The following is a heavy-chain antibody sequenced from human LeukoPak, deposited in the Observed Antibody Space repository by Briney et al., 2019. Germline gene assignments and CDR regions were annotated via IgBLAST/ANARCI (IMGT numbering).Heavy chain of an antibody. CDR1: GFTFSSYW. V-gene: IGHV3-15*01. CDR2: IKSKTAGGTT. CDR3: TTPPD. J-gene: IGHJ4*02. Sequence: GGSLRLSCAASGFTFSSYWMSWVRQAPGKGLEWVGRIKSKTAGGTTDYAAPVKGRFTISRDDSKNTLYLQMNSLEIEDTGVYYCTTPPDWGQGTLVTVSS.